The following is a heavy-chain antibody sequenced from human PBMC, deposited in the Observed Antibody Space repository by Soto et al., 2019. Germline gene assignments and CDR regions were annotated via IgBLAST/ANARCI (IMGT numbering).Heavy chain of an antibody. D-gene: IGHD3-3*01. CDR3: AKYDFWSCYAFDI. V-gene: IGHV3-66*01. Sequence: GGSLRLSCAASGFTVSSNYMSWVRQAPGKGLEWVSVIYSGGSTYYADSVKGRFTISRDNSKNTLYLQMNSLRAEDTAVYYCAKYDFWSCYAFDIWGQGTMVTVSS. CDR2: IYSGGST. CDR1: GFTVSSNY. J-gene: IGHJ3*02.